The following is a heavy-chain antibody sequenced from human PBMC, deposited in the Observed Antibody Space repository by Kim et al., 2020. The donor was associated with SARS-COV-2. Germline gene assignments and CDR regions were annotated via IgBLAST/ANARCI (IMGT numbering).Heavy chain of an antibody. J-gene: IGHJ3*01. CDR3: ASIVSEVGSSTSCYSCAFD. D-gene: IGHD2-2*01. V-gene: IGHV1-69*04. CDR1: GGTFSSYA. Sequence: SVKVSCKASGGTFSSYAISWVRQAPGQGLEWMGRIIPILGIANYAQKFQGRVTITADKSTSTAYMELSSLRSEDTAVYYCASIVSEVGSSTSCYSCAFD. CDR2: IIPILGIA.